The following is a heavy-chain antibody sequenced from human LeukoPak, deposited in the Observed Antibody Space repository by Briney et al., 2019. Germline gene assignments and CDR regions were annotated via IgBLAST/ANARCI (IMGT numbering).Heavy chain of an antibody. Sequence: SETLSLTCTVSGGSISSSSYYWGWIRQPPGKGLEWIGSIYYSGSTYYNPTLKSRVTISVDTSKNQFSLKLSSVTAADTAVYYCARGPYSQFGYWGQGTLVTVSS. CDR3: ARGPYSQFGY. V-gene: IGHV4-39*07. CDR1: GGSISSSSYY. CDR2: IYYSGST. D-gene: IGHD3-16*01. J-gene: IGHJ4*02.